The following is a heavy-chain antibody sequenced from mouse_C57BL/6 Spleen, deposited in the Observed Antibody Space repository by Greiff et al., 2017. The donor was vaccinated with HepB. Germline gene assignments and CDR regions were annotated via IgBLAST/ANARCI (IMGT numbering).Heavy chain of an antibody. Sequence: QVQLQQPGAELVRPGASVTLSCKASGYTFTDYEMHWVKQTPVHGLEWIGAIDPETGGTAYNQKFKGKAILTADKSSSTAYMELRSLTSEDSAVYYCTRRHGYRDYAMDYWGQGTSVTVSS. J-gene: IGHJ4*01. D-gene: IGHD2-2*01. CDR2: IDPETGGT. CDR3: TRRHGYRDYAMDY. CDR1: GYTFTDYE. V-gene: IGHV1-15*01.